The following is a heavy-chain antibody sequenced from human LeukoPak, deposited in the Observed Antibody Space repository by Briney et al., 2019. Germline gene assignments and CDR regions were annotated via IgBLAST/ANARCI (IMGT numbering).Heavy chain of an antibody. CDR2: ISYSGRNT. J-gene: IGHJ4*02. V-gene: IGHV3-23*01. D-gene: IGHD6-19*01. Sequence: PGGSLRLSCSASGFTFNNFGMISVRQTPGKGLDWGSAISYSGRNTFYAHSVKGRSIISRDSSNNTLYLQMDSLRAEDTAVYFCVKAALRSSGWFRPYFDCWGQGTLVTVSS. CDR3: VKAALRSSGWFRPYFDC. CDR1: GFTFNNFG.